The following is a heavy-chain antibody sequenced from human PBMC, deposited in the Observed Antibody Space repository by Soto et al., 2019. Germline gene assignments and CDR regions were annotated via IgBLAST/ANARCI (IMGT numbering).Heavy chain of an antibody. CDR2: ISGSGGST. Sequence: PGGSLRLSCAASGFTFSSYAMSWVRQAPGKGLEWVSAISGSGGSTYYADSVKGRFTISRDNSKNTLYLQMNSLRAEDTAVYYCANVSYSSGWLPFEYRGQGTLVTVSS. CDR3: ANVSYSSGWLPFEY. CDR1: GFTFSSYA. V-gene: IGHV3-23*01. D-gene: IGHD6-19*01. J-gene: IGHJ4*02.